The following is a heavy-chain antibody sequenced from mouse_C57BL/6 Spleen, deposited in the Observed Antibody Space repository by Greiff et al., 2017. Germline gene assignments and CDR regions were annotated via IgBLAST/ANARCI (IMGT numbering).Heavy chain of an antibody. D-gene: IGHD2-4*01. Sequence: VQLQQPGAELVRPGASVKLSCTASGFNIKDDYMHWVKQRPEQGLEWIGWIDPENGDTEYASKFQGKATITADTSSNTAYLQLSSLTSEDTAVYYCTTLYDYDEAYWGQGTLVTVSA. CDR3: TTLYDYDEAY. V-gene: IGHV14-4*01. CDR1: GFNIKDDY. CDR2: IDPENGDT. J-gene: IGHJ3*01.